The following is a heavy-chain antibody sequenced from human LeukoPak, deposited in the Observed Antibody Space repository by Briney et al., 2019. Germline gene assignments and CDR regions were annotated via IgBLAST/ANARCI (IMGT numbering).Heavy chain of an antibody. Sequence: ASVKVSCKASGYTFTGYYMHWVRQAPGQGLEWMGWINPNSGGTNYAQKFQGRVTMTRDTPISTAYMELSRLRSDDTAVYYCASTVVPAAIRFDYWGQGTPVTVSS. V-gene: IGHV1-2*02. J-gene: IGHJ4*02. D-gene: IGHD2-2*02. CDR2: INPNSGGT. CDR3: ASTVVPAAIRFDY. CDR1: GYTFTGYY.